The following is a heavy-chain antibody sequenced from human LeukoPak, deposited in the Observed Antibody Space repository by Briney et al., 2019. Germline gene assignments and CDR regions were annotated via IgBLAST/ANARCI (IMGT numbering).Heavy chain of an antibody. Sequence: VRSLRLSCAASGVTFDDYGLRWVRHAPGEGLGWVSGINWSGRTIVYAESVRRRVTISRDKMKSSLCLQMYSLTVEDTAFYYCANERPFGEFNDAFELWGQGALVTVSS. J-gene: IGHJ3*01. CDR2: INWSGRTI. CDR3: ANERPFGEFNDAFEL. D-gene: IGHD3-10*01. V-gene: IGHV3-9*01. CDR1: GVTFDDYG.